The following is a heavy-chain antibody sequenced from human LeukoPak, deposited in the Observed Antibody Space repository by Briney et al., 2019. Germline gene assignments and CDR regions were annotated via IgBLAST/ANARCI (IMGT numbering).Heavy chain of an antibody. J-gene: IGHJ4*02. D-gene: IGHD6-13*01. V-gene: IGHV4-38-2*02. CDR2: IYHSGTI. CDR3: ARGLGRQQLVSPFDY. CDR1: GYSISSGYY. Sequence: PSETLPLTCTVPGYSISSGYYWGWIRPPPGKGLEWLASIYHSGTIYYNPSLKSRVTISVDTSKNQFSLKLTSVTAADTAVYYCARGLGRQQLVSPFDYWGQGTLVTVSS.